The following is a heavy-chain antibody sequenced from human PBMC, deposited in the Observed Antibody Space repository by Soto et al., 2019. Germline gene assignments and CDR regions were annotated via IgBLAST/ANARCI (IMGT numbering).Heavy chain of an antibody. CDR3: AKVGRYFPESTESD. V-gene: IGHV3-21*01. Sequence: EVLLVESGGGLVKPGGSLKLSCAASGFDFNSHTMSWVRQAPGKGLEWVSTISSKSAYIYYADSLKGRFTVSRDNAETSLYLHTTSLTVDDTAVYYCAKVGRYFPESTESDRGQGTLVTVSS. CDR2: ISSKSAYI. J-gene: IGHJ4*02. D-gene: IGHD2-2*01. CDR1: GFDFNSHT.